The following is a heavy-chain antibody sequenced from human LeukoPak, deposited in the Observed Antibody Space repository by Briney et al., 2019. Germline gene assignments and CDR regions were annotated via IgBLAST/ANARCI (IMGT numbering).Heavy chain of an antibody. J-gene: IGHJ3*02. CDR1: GFTFSTYA. D-gene: IGHD3-16*02. CDR3: AKDPVVGAPHVFDI. V-gene: IGHV3-23*01. Sequence: QTGGSLRLSCAASGFTFSTYAMSWVRQARGKGLEWVAAISGGIMINTYYTDSVKGRFTISRDHSKNTLYLQMNSLSDDDTAVYYCAKDPVVGAPHVFDIWRQGTMDSVSS. CDR2: ISGGIMINT.